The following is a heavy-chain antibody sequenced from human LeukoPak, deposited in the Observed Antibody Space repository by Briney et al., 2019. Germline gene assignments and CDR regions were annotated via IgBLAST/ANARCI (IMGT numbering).Heavy chain of an antibody. Sequence: GGSLRLSCAASGFTFSSYAMHWVRQAPGKGLEYVSAISSNGGSTYYANSVKGRFTISRDNSKNTLYLQMGSLRAEDMAVYYCARDRSDMRYYYYGMDVWGQGTTVTVSS. J-gene: IGHJ6*02. V-gene: IGHV3-64*01. CDR1: GFTFSSYA. CDR2: ISSNGGST. CDR3: ARDRSDMRYYYYGMDV.